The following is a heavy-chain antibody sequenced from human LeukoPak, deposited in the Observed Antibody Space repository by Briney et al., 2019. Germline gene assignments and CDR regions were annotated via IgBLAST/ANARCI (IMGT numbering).Heavy chain of an antibody. CDR2: IHTSGSA. CDR3: ARGLATRPDWFDP. V-gene: IGHV4-61*02. J-gene: IGHJ5*02. CDR1: GGSLSSGTFY. Sequence: PSETLSLTCTVSGGSLSSGTFYWSWIRQPAGKGLEWIGRIHTSGSANSNPSLKSRVTISVDTSKSQLSLNLTSVTAADTAVYYCARGLATRPDWFDPWGQGTLVTVSS. D-gene: IGHD6-6*01.